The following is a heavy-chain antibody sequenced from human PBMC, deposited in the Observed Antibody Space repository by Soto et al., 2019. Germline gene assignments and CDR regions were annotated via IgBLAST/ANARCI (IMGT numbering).Heavy chain of an antibody. CDR2: IYWDDDK. CDR3: AHSRYSRSSFDY. Sequence: SGPTLVNPTQTLTLSCTFSGFSLTSNDVGVGWIRQPPGKALEWLALIYWDDDKRYSPSLKSRLTITKDTSKNQVVLRMTNMDPVDTATYFCAHSRYSRSSFDYWGQGTLVTVSS. J-gene: IGHJ4*02. V-gene: IGHV2-5*02. D-gene: IGHD6-6*01. CDR1: GFSLTSNDVG.